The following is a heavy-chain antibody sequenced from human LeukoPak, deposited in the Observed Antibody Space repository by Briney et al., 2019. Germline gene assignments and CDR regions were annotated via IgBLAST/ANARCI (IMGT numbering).Heavy chain of an antibody. CDR2: IYYSGST. CDR1: GGSISTYY. J-gene: IGHJ3*02. D-gene: IGHD6-13*01. Sequence: PSETLSLTCTVSGGSISTYYWSWIRQPPGKGLEWIGYIYYSGSTYYIPSLKSRVTISVDTSKNQFSLKLSSMTAADTAVYYCARHRIAAVDDAFDIWGQGTMVTVSS. CDR3: ARHRIAAVDDAFDI. V-gene: IGHV4-59*08.